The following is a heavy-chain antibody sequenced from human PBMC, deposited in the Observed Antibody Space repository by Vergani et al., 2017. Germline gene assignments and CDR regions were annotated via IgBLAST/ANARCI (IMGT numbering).Heavy chain of an antibody. V-gene: IGHV1-3*01. CDR1: GYTFTSYA. D-gene: IGHD2-2*01. J-gene: IGHJ5*02. Sequence: QVQLVQSGAEVKKPGASVKVSCKASGYTFTSYAMHWVRQAPGQRLGWMGWINAGNGNTKYSQKFQGRVTITRDTSASTAYMELSSLRSEDTAVYYCAGDHSGEKSSYSCYWFDPWGQGTLVTVSS. CDR3: AGDHSGEKSSYSCYWFDP. CDR2: INAGNGNT.